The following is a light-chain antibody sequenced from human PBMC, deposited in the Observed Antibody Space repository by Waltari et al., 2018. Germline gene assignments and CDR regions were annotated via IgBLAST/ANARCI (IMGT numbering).Light chain of an antibody. CDR2: HAS. J-gene: IGKJ1*01. V-gene: IGKV3-20*01. CDR3: QKYNRLPAT. Sequence: EIVLTQSPRTLSLSPGARATLSCRASESIGKYLAWYQQRPGQAPRLVMFHASNRATGIPDRFSGSGSGTDFSLTISRLEPEDFAVYYCQKYNRLPATFGQGTKVEIK. CDR1: ESIGKY.